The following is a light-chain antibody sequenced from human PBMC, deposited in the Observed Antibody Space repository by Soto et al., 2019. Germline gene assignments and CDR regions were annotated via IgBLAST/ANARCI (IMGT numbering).Light chain of an antibody. CDR1: QSVNSN. J-gene: IGKJ3*01. CDR2: GAS. CDR3: QQYGGSPFT. V-gene: IGKV3-15*01. Sequence: EIVMTQSPATLSVSPGERATLSCRASQSVNSNLAWYQQKPGQAPRLLIYGASTRVAGIPARFSGSGSGTEFSLTISSLQSEDFAVYYCQQYGGSPFTFGPGTKVDIK.